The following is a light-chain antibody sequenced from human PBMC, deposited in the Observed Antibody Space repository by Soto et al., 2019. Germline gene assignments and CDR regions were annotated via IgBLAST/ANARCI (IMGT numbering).Light chain of an antibody. Sequence: QSVLTQPASVSGSPGQSITISCTGTGSDIGSYNYVSWYQHHPGKVPKFIIYDVTNRPSGVSDRFSGSKSGNTASLTISGLQVEDEADYYCNSYTSASTYVFGTGTKVTV. J-gene: IGLJ1*01. CDR2: DVT. V-gene: IGLV2-14*03. CDR3: NSYTSASTYV. CDR1: GSDIGSYNY.